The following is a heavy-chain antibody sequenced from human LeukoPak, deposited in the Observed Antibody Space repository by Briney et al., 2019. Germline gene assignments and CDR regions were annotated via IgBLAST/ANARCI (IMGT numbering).Heavy chain of an antibody. CDR3: AKQRDYYDSSGYYRGYYFDY. Sequence: GGSLRLSCAASGFTFSSYAMYWVRQAPGKGLERVAVISYDGSNKYYADSVKGRFTVSRDNPKNTLYLQMNSLRAEDTAVYYCAKQRDYYDSSGYYRGYYFDYWGQGTLVTVSS. J-gene: IGHJ4*02. CDR1: GFTFSSYA. D-gene: IGHD3-22*01. CDR2: ISYDGSNK. V-gene: IGHV3-30-3*02.